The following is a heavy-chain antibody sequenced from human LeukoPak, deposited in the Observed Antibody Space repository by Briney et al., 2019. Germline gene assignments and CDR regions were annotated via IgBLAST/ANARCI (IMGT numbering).Heavy chain of an antibody. CDR1: GFTYSHYG. CDR3: ARCTTGRTFGSLREIKRSREIDY. CDR2: ITSDSRAK. V-gene: IGHV3-21*01. D-gene: IGHD1-1*01. Sequence: RGSLRLSCVGSGFTYSHYGMNWVRQAPGKGLEWVSGITSDSRAKYYADSVKGRFTISRDNAKNSLYLQMNSLRVEDTAVYYCARCTTGRTFGSLREIKRSREIDYWGQGTLVTVSS. J-gene: IGHJ4*02.